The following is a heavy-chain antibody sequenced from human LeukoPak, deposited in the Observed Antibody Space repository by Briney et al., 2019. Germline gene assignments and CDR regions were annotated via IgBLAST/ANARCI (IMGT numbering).Heavy chain of an antibody. V-gene: IGHV3-48*03. CDR1: GFTFSSYE. J-gene: IGHJ5*02. CDR3: YLGGAATGWFDP. D-gene: IGHD1-26*01. Sequence: GGSLRLSCAASGFTFSSYEFNWVRRAPGKGLEWVSYISSSGSIIYYAGSVKGRFTISRDNAKNSVYLQMNSLRVEDTAVYYCYLGGAATGWFDPWGQGTLVTVSS. CDR2: ISSSGSII.